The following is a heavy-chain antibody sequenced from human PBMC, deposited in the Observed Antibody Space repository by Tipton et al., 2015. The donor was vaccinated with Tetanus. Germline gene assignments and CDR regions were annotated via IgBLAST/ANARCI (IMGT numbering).Heavy chain of an antibody. D-gene: IGHD2-8*01. V-gene: IGHV4-61*01. CDR1: GGSVSSESYY. Sequence: TLSLTCTVSGGSVSSESYYWAWIRQTPGKGLEWIGSIYYTGRTDYNPSLKSRVTISLDTSKNQFSLKLSSVTAADTAVYYCARTQGSALIDYWGQGTLVTVSS. CDR2: IYYTGRT. CDR3: ARTQGSALIDY. J-gene: IGHJ4*02.